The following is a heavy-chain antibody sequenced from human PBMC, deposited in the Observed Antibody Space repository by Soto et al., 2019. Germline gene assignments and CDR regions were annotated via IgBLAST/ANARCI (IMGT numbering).Heavy chain of an antibody. CDR1: GGSLGRRDW. Sequence: SETLSLTCAVSGGSLGRRDWWSWVRQPPGKGLEWIGQIYLNGGSTYDPSLKTRVAISVDMSKNLLSLELRSVTTADTAVYYCARDRIWDIAAAGPKLYYYYGMDVWGQGTTVTVSS. D-gene: IGHD6-13*01. V-gene: IGHV4-4*02. J-gene: IGHJ6*02. CDR2: IYLNGGS. CDR3: ARDRIWDIAAAGPKLYYYYGMDV.